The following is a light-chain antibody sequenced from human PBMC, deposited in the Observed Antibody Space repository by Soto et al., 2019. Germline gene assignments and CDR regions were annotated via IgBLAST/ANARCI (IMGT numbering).Light chain of an antibody. CDR3: QVWDGNSVVV. Sequence: SYELTQPPSMSVAPGQTARITCGGNNIGTKSVHWYQQRPGQAPFLVMSYDNDRPSGVPARFSGSNSGNTATLTISRVEAGDEADFYCQVWDGNSVVVFGGGTKLTVL. V-gene: IGLV3-21*01. J-gene: IGLJ2*01. CDR1: NIGTKS. CDR2: YDN.